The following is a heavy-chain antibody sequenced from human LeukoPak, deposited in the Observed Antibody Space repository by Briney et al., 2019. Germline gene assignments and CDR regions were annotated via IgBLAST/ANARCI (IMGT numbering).Heavy chain of an antibody. J-gene: IGHJ4*02. CDR1: GGSISSSNW. V-gene: IGHV4-4*02. Sequence: SETLSLTCAVSGGSISSSNWWSWVRQPPGKGLEWIGEMSHSGSTNYSPSLKSRVTISVDKSKNQFSLWLSPVTAADTAVYYCATRTPAPHWGEGTVVTVSS. CDR3: ATRTPAPH. D-gene: IGHD2-2*01. CDR2: MSHSGST.